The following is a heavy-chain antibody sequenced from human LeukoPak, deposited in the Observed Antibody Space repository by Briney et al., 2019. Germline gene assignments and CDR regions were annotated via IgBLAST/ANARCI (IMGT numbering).Heavy chain of an antibody. D-gene: IGHD5-18*01. CDR1: GFTFGSYA. CDR2: IFGSGGSP. Sequence: GGSLRLSCEASGFTFGSYAMYWVRQAPGKGLEWVAGIFGSGGSPHYADSVKGRFTNSRDNSKNTVYLQINSLRAEDTAVYYCGKTTAGYSSGQKPAWPVDYWGQGTLVTVSS. V-gene: IGHV3-23*01. J-gene: IGHJ4*02. CDR3: GKTTAGYSSGQKPAWPVDY.